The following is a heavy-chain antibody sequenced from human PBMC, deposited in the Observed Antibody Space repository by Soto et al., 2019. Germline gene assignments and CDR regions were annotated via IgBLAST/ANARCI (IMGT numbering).Heavy chain of an antibody. D-gene: IGHD6-13*01. CDR3: ARDPWRGQQLNCFDP. CDR1: GFTFSSYA. V-gene: IGHV3-30-3*01. CDR2: ISYDGSNK. J-gene: IGHJ5*02. Sequence: GGSLRLSCAASGFTFSSYAMHWVRQAPGKGLEWVAVISYDGSNKYYADSVKGRFTISRDNSKNTLYLQMNSLRAEDTAVYYCARDPWRGQQLNCFDPWGQGTLVTVSS.